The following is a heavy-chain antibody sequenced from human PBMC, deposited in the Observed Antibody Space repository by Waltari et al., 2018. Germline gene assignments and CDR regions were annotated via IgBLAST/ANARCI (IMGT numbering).Heavy chain of an antibody. Sequence: QVQLQESGPGLVKPSETLSLTCTVSGYSISSGYYWGWIRQPPGKGLEWIGSIYHSGSTYYNPSLKSRVTISVDTSKNQFSLKLSSVTAADTAVYYCARDGGVAGYYGSGSPHDAFDIWGQGTMVTVSS. J-gene: IGHJ3*02. CDR3: ARDGGVAGYYGSGSPHDAFDI. CDR2: IYHSGST. CDR1: GYSISSGYY. D-gene: IGHD3-10*01. V-gene: IGHV4-38-2*02.